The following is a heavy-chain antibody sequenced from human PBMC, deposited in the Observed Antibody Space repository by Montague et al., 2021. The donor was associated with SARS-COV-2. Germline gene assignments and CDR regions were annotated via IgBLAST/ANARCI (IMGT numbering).Heavy chain of an antibody. D-gene: IGHD3-10*01. Sequence: SLRLSCAASGFTFSSYAMHWVRQAPGKGLEWVAVISYDGSNKYYADSVKGRFTISRDNSKNTLYPQMNSLRAEDTAVYYCSGGLLWFGELGYWGQGTLVTVSS. CDR1: GFTFSSYA. CDR3: SGGLLWFGELGY. V-gene: IGHV3-30*04. CDR2: ISYDGSNK. J-gene: IGHJ4*02.